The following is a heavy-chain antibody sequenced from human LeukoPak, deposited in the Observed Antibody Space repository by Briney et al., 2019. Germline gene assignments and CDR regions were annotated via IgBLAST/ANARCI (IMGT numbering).Heavy chain of an antibody. Sequence: GGSLRLSCAASGFAFSNFGIHWVRQAPGKGLEWVAFIRYDGSNKYYADSVKGRFTISRDNSKNTLYLQMNSLRAEDTAVYYCAKEMRGSYYYDSSGYFFDYWGQGTLVTVSS. J-gene: IGHJ4*02. CDR2: IRYDGSNK. CDR1: GFAFSNFG. D-gene: IGHD3-22*01. V-gene: IGHV3-30*02. CDR3: AKEMRGSYYYDSSGYFFDY.